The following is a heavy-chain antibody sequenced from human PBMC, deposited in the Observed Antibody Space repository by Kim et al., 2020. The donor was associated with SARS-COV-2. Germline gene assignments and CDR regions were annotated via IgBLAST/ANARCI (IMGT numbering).Heavy chain of an antibody. D-gene: IGHD3-3*01. Sequence: ASVKVSCKASGYTFTSYAMHWVRQAPGQRLEWMGWINAGNGYTKYSQKFQGRVTITRDTSASTAYMELSSLRSEDTAVYYCARDGGYYDFWSGYVYYMDVWGKGTTVTVSS. CDR3: ARDGGYYDFWSGYVYYMDV. CDR2: INAGNGYT. CDR1: GYTFTSYA. V-gene: IGHV1-3*01. J-gene: IGHJ6*03.